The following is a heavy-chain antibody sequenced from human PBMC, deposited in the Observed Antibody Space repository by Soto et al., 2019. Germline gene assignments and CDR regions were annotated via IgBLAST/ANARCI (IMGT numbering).Heavy chain of an antibody. V-gene: IGHV3-23*01. CDR1: GFTFSSYA. CDR2: ISGSGGST. J-gene: IGHJ6*02. Sequence: PGGSLRLSCAASGFTFSSYAMSWVRQAPGKGLEWVSAISGSGGSTYYADSVKGRFTISRDNSKNTLYLQMNSLRAEDTAVYYCAKARWEMATSYYYYGMDVWGQGTTVTVSS. D-gene: IGHD1-26*01. CDR3: AKARWEMATSYYYYGMDV.